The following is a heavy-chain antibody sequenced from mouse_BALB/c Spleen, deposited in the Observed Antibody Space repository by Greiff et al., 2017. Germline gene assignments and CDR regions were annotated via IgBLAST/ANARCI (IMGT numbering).Heavy chain of an antibody. V-gene: IGHV1S22*01. CDR2: IYPGSGST. CDR3: TPGNYPMDD. Sequence: LQQPGSELVRPGASVKLSCKASGYTFTSYWMPWVKQRPGQGLEWIGNIYPGSGSTNYDEKFKSKATLTVDTSSSTAYMQLSSLTSEDSAVYYCTPGNYPMDDWGQGTSVTVSS. CDR1: GYTFTSYW. D-gene: IGHD2-1*01. J-gene: IGHJ4*01.